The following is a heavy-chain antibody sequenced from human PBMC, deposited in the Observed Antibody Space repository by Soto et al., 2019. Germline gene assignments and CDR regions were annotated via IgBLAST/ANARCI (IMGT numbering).Heavy chain of an antibody. Sequence: QVQLVQSGAEVKKPGSSVKVSCKASGGTFSSYAISWVRQAPGQRLEWMGGIIPIFGTANYAQKFQGRVTITADKSTSTAYMELSSLRSEDTAVYYCARELRYCSGGSCYFDYWGQGTLVTVSS. J-gene: IGHJ4*02. CDR2: IIPIFGTA. D-gene: IGHD2-15*01. CDR1: GGTFSSYA. CDR3: ARELRYCSGGSCYFDY. V-gene: IGHV1-69*06.